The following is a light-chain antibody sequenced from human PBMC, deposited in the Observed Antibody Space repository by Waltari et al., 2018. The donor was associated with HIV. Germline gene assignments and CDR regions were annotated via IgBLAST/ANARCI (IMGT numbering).Light chain of an antibody. CDR1: SSDAGGYNY. CDR2: DVT. J-gene: IGLJ2*01. CDR3: SSYAGSNTLV. Sequence: QSALTQPPSASGSPGQSVTISCTGTSSDAGGYNYVSWYPQLPGRPPKPMIYDVTKRPARVPDRFAGSKSGNTASLTVSGLQAEDGADYFCSSYAGSNTLVFGGGTKLTVL. V-gene: IGLV2-8*01.